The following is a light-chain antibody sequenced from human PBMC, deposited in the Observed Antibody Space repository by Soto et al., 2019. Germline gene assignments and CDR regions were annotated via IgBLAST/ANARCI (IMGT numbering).Light chain of an antibody. CDR3: SSYAGKNNLV. Sequence: QSALPQPPSASGSPGQSVTISCTGTSSDVGGYNYVSWYQQHPGKAPKLMIYEVSERPSGVPDRFSGSKSGNTASLTVSGLQAEDEADYYCSSYAGKNNLVCGGGTKLTVL. CDR1: SSDVGGYNY. J-gene: IGLJ2*01. V-gene: IGLV2-8*01. CDR2: EVS.